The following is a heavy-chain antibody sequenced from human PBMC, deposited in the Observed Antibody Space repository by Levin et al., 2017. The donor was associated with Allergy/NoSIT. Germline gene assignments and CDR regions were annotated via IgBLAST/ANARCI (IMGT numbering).Heavy chain of an antibody. J-gene: IGHJ4*02. D-gene: IGHD3-16*02. Sequence: LSLPCVVSGFTFSDYAMSWIRQTPDKGLEWISIISGNSRVIYYADSVRGRFTVSRDNSKNTLYLQMNSLRADDTALYYCVSYRDGPYIPIAYWGQGTLVTVSS. CDR1: GFTFSDYA. V-gene: IGHV3-23*01. CDR3: VSYRDGPYIPIAY. CDR2: ISGNSRVI.